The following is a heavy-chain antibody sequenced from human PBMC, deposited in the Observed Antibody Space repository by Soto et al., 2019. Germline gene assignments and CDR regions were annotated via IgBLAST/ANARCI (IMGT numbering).Heavy chain of an antibody. Sequence: SETMSLTCTVSSDSISNYYWSWIRQPPGKGLEWIGYIYYSGSTNYNPSLKSRVTISVDTSKNQFSLKLSSVTAADTAVYYCARDLYGENYYYYMDVWGKGTTVTVSS. CDR2: IYYSGST. J-gene: IGHJ6*03. D-gene: IGHD4-17*01. CDR1: SDSISNYY. V-gene: IGHV4-59*01. CDR3: ARDLYGENYYYYMDV.